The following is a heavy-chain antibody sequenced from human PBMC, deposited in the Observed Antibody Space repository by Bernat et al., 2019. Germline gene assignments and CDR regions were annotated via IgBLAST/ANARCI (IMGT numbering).Heavy chain of an antibody. CDR2: IKSKTDGGTT. CDR3: ARAGYCSGGTCYSGHEWFDP. J-gene: IGHJ5*02. Sequence: EVQLVESGGGLVKPGGSLRLSCAASGFTFSNAWMSWVRQAPGKGLEWVGRIKSKTDGGTTDYAAPVKGRFTISRDDSKNTLYLQMNSLKTEDTAVYYCARAGYCSGGTCYSGHEWFDPWGQGTLVTVSS. V-gene: IGHV3-15*01. D-gene: IGHD2-15*01. CDR1: GFTFSNAW.